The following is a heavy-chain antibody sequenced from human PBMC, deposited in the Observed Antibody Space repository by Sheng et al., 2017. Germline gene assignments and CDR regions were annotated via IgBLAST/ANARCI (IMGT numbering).Heavy chain of an antibody. CDR1: GDSISSGYS. V-gene: IGHV4-38-2*01. D-gene: IGHD2-15*01. Sequence: QVQLQESGPGLVKPSETLSLTCAVSGDSISSGYSWCWIRQPPGKGLEWVGNFYHRGSTYYNPSLKSRLTMSVDTSKNQFSLKLSSVTAADTAVYYCARVRNCGGGTCYHYVDYWGQGTLGHRLL. J-gene: IGHJ4*02. CDR3: ARVRNCGGGTCYHYVDY. CDR2: FYHRGST.